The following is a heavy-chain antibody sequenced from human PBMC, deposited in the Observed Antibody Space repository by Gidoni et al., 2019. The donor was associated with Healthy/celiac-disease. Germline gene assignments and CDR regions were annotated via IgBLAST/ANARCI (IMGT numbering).Heavy chain of an antibody. CDR3: ARIRLAALGGDGFDP. Sequence: HVTLRESGPALVKPTQTLTLTCTFSGFSLSTSGMCVSWIRQPPGKALEWLALIDWDDDKYYSTSLKTRLTISKDTSKNQVVLTMTNMDPVDTATYYCARIRLAALGGDGFDPWGQGTLVTVSS. CDR1: GFSLSTSGMC. V-gene: IGHV2-70*01. CDR2: IDWDDDK. D-gene: IGHD6-13*01. J-gene: IGHJ5*02.